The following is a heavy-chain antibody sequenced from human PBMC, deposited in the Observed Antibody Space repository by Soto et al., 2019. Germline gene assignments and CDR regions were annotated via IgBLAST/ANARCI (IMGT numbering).Heavy chain of an antibody. Sequence: QITLKESGPTLVKPTQTLTLTCTFSGFSLNTGGVGVGWIRQPPGKALEWLALIYWDDDKRYSPSLKSRLTITKDPSKNQVVLTMTNMDPVDTATYYCARRPASVNYPYYFDYWGQGTLVTVSS. J-gene: IGHJ4*02. V-gene: IGHV2-5*02. CDR1: GFSLNTGGVG. CDR3: ARRPASVNYPYYFDY. CDR2: IYWDDDK. D-gene: IGHD4-4*01.